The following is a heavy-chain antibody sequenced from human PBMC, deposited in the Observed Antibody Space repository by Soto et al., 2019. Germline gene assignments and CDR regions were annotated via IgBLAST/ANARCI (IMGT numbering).Heavy chain of an antibody. V-gene: IGHV4-4*07. J-gene: IGHJ6*02. CDR1: CGSISGHY. Sequence: QVQLQESGPGLVRPSETLSLTCNVSCGSISGHYWTWIRQPAGKGLEWIGRIYSTGSTDYNPSLESLVTMSVDTSKNSFSLNLSSVTAAVTAVYYGAREKGYYYPGMDVWGQGTTVAVSS. CDR3: AREKGYYYPGMDV. CDR2: IYSTGST.